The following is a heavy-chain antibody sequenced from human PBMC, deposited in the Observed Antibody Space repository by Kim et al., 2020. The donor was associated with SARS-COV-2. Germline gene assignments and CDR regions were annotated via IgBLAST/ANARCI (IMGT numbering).Heavy chain of an antibody. V-gene: IGHV3-21*01. D-gene: IGHD3-22*01. CDR3: ARGGSTYFETSGFY. Sequence: YADSVKGRFTISRDNAKNSLYLQMGSLGADDTAVYYCARGGSTYFETSGFYWGQGTLVTVSS. J-gene: IGHJ4*02.